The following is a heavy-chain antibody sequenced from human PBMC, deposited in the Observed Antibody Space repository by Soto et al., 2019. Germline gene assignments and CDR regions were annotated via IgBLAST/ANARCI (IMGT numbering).Heavy chain of an antibody. Sequence: EVQLVESGGDLVQPGGSLRLSCAASGFTFSGHWMHWVRQVTGKGLEWVSRINTDGATSTYADSVKGSFTISRDNSKNTLYLQMSALRAEDTALYYCAREAGYCSRTSCYRRAFDTWGQGTTVTVS. CDR1: GFTFSGHW. CDR3: AREAGYCSRTSCYRRAFDT. J-gene: IGHJ3*02. D-gene: IGHD2-2*01. V-gene: IGHV3-74*03. CDR2: INTDGATS.